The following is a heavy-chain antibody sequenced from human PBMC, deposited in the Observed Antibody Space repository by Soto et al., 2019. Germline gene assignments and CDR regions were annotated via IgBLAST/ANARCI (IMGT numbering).Heavy chain of an antibody. CDR3: AGGTLTATTATDY. D-gene: IGHD1-1*01. CDR2: IDQSRGT. CDR1: GGTLNGYY. Sequence: SETLSLTCAVYGGTLNGYYWRWIRQPPGKGLEWIGEIDQSRGTNYNPSLKSRVSISLDTSNNHFSLKLRSVAAADSAVYYCAGGTLTATTATDYWGQGSLVTVSS. V-gene: IGHV4-34*01. J-gene: IGHJ4*02.